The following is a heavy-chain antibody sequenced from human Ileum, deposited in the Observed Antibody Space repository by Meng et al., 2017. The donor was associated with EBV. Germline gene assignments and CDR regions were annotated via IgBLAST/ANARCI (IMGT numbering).Heavy chain of an antibody. CDR2: TYRRSRWYY. J-gene: IGHJ5*02. Sequence: LQQQEPGPGLVQPSQSPSISCVISGDSVSSDKTAWNWIRQSPSRGLEWLGRTYRRSRWYYDYALSVKSRINISPDTSKNQVSLQLNSVTDEDTGIYYCATSRIAKFDRWGQGTLVTVSS. CDR3: ATSRIAKFDR. V-gene: IGHV6-1*01. CDR1: GDSVSSDKTA.